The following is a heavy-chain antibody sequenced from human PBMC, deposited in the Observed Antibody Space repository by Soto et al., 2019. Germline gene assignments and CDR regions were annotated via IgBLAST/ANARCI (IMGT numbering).Heavy chain of an antibody. CDR1: GFTFSGCV. D-gene: IGHD2-15*01. J-gene: IGHJ4*02. Sequence: GGSLRLSCEASGFTFSGCVMHWVRQPTGKGLEWVSTIGTAGDTYYAVSVKGRFTISRDNAKNSLSLQMNSLRAGDTAVYFCARGQEVGAHFFDSWGQGTQVTVSS. CDR3: ARGQEVGAHFFDS. V-gene: IGHV3-13*01. CDR2: IGTAGDT.